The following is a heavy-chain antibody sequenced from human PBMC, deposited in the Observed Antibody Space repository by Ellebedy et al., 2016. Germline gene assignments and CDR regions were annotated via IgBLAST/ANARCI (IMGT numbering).Heavy chain of an antibody. V-gene: IGHV1-18*01. CDR2: ISTYNGNT. J-gene: IGHJ4*02. D-gene: IGHD2-15*01. CDR1: GYTFSDYA. CDR3: ARTIGYGGNSCDY. Sequence: ASVKVSXXASGYTFSDYAITWVRQAPGQGLEWMGWISTYNGNTNYVQKLQGRVTMTTDTSTSTAYMELRSLRSDDTAVYYCARTIGYGGNSCDYWGQGTLVTVSS.